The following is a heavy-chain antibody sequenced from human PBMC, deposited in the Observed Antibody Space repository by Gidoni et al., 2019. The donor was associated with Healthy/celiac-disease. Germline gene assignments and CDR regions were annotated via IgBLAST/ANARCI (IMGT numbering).Heavy chain of an antibody. V-gene: IGHV3-30-3*01. D-gene: IGHD3-10*01. J-gene: IGHJ3*02. Sequence: QVQLVESGGGVVQPGRSLRLSCAASGFTFSSYAMHWVRQAPGKGLEWVAVISYDGSNKYYADSVKGRFTISRDNSKNTLYLQMNSLRAEDTAVYYCARGELWFGDALDAFDIWGQGTMVTVSS. CDR3: ARGELWFGDALDAFDI. CDR2: ISYDGSNK. CDR1: GFTFSSYA.